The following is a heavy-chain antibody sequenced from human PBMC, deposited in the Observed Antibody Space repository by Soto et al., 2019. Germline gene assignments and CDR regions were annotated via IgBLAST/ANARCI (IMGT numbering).Heavy chain of an antibody. CDR3: ARVMSRPNHYYDSSGYPTPFDY. CDR2: INPSGGST. D-gene: IGHD3-22*01. J-gene: IGHJ4*02. Sequence: ASVKVSCKASGYTFTSYYMHWVRQAPGQGLEWMGIINPSGGSTSYAQKFQGRVTITRDTSTSTVYMELSSLRSEDTAVYYCARVMSRPNHYYDSSGYPTPFDYWGQGTLVTVSS. V-gene: IGHV1-46*01. CDR1: GYTFTSYY.